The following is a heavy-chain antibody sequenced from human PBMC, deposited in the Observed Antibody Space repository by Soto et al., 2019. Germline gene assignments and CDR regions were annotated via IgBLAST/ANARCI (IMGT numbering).Heavy chain of an antibody. CDR1: GFTFSSYA. D-gene: IGHD6-19*01. Sequence: VGSLRLSCAASGFTFSSYAMSWVRQAPGKGLDWVSVISGSGENTYYADSVKGRFTITRDTSKNQVVLTMTNMDPVDTATYFCAQVAVAGTIGHFQHWGQGTLVTVSS. CDR2: ISGSGENT. V-gene: IGHV3-23*01. J-gene: IGHJ1*01. CDR3: AQVAVAGTIGHFQH.